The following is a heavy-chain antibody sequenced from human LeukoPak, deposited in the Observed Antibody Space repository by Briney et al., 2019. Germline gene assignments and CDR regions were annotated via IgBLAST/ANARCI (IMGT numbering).Heavy chain of an antibody. CDR2: INPNSGGT. CDR1: GYTFTGYY. Sequence: ASVKVSCTASGYTFTGYYMHWVRQAPGQGLEWMGWINPNSGGTNYAQKFQGRVTTTRDTSISTAYMELSRLRSDDTAVYYCARRITILNWFDPWGQGTLVTVSS. CDR3: ARRITILNWFDP. J-gene: IGHJ5*02. V-gene: IGHV1-2*02. D-gene: IGHD3-3*01.